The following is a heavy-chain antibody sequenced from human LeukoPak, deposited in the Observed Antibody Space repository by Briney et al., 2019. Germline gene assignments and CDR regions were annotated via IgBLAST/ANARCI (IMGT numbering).Heavy chain of an antibody. V-gene: IGHV4-59*08. CDR3: ARRPFRWNQFDY. CDR2: IYYSGST. Sequence: SETLSLTCTVSGGSISSYYWSWIRQPPGKGLEWIGYIYYSGSTNYNPSLKSRVTISVDTSKNQFSLKLSSVTAADTAVYYCARRPFRWNQFDYWGQGTLVTVSS. CDR1: GGSISSYY. D-gene: IGHD1-1*01. J-gene: IGHJ4*02.